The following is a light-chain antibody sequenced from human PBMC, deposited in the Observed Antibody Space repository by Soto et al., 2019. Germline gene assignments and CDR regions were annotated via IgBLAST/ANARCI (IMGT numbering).Light chain of an antibody. CDR3: SSYTSTSTV. Sequence: QSVLTQPASVSGSPGQSITIFCTGTSSDVGGYNYVSWYQQHPDKAPKLIIYDVANRPSGVSNRFSASKSGNTASLTISGLQAEDEADYYCSSYTSTSTVFGGGTQLTVL. CDR1: SSDVGGYNY. CDR2: DVA. V-gene: IGLV2-14*03. J-gene: IGLJ3*02.